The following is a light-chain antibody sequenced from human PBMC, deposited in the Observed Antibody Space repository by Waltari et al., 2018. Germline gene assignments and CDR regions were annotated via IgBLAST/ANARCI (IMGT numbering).Light chain of an antibody. Sequence: IALTQSPATLSLSPGERATLSCRANKRVRVYLAWYQHKPGQAPRLLIYDTSNRATGIPARFSGSGSETDFTLTISSLEPEDFAVYYCQQRNNWPLSFGGGTKVEIK. V-gene: IGKV3-11*01. CDR3: QQRNNWPLS. J-gene: IGKJ4*01. CDR2: DTS. CDR1: KRVRVY.